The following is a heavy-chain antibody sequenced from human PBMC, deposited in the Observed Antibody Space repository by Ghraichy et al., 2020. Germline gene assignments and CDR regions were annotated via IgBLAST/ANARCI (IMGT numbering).Heavy chain of an antibody. CDR1: GGSFSGYY. CDR2: INHSGST. CDR3: VGGGSYFARWFDP. V-gene: IGHV4-34*01. J-gene: IGHJ5*02. D-gene: IGHD1-26*01. Sequence: SQTLSLTCAVYGGSFSGYYWSWIRQPPGKGLEWIGEINHSGSTNYNPSLKSRVTISVDTSKNQFSLKLSSVTAADTAVYYCVGGGSYFARWFDPWGQGTLVTVSS.